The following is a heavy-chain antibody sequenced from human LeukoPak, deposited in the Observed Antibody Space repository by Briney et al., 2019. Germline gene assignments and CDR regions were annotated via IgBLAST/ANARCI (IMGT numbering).Heavy chain of an antibody. Sequence: GGSLRLSCAASGFTVSSNYVSWVRQAPGKGLEWVSVIYSGGSTYYADSVKGRFTISRDNSKNTLYLQMNSLRAEDTAVYYCARDRWDYGSGFWYFDLWGRGTLVTVSS. CDR2: IYSGGST. J-gene: IGHJ2*01. V-gene: IGHV3-53*01. D-gene: IGHD3-10*01. CDR1: GFTVSSNY. CDR3: ARDRWDYGSGFWYFDL.